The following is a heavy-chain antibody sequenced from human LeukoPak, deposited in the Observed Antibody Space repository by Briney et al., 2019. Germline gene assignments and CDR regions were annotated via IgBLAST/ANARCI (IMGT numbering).Heavy chain of an antibody. CDR3: AVTLVRGTREFDY. J-gene: IGHJ4*02. Sequence: GGSLRLSCAASGFTFSSYAMSWVRPAPGKGLDWISVIANTRVNAYYAESGMGRSTIYRDNYKNTLLLEMNSLRGDDTALYYCAVTLVRGTREFDYWGQGTLVTVSS. V-gene: IGHV3-23*01. D-gene: IGHD1-1*01. CDR1: GFTFSSYA. CDR2: IANTRVNA.